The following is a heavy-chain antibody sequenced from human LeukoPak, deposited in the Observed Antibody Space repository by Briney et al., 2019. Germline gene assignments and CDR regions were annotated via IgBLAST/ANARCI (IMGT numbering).Heavy chain of an antibody. D-gene: IGHD5-24*01. V-gene: IGHV1-46*01. CDR2: INPSGGST. CDR3: AREKVEMAATPTFDY. CDR1: GYTFTSYY. J-gene: IGHJ4*02. Sequence: ASVKVSCKASGYTFTSYYMHWVRQAPGQGLEWMGIINPSGGSTSYAQKFQGRVTMTRDTSTSTVYMELSSLRSEDTAVYYCAREKVEMAATPTFDYWGRGTLVTVSS.